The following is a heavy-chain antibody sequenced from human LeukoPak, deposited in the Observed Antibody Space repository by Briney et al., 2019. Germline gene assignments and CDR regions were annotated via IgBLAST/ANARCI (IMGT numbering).Heavy chain of an antibody. D-gene: IGHD2-8*01. J-gene: IGHJ3*02. V-gene: IGHV5-51*01. CDR1: GYSFTIYW. CDR2: IYPVDSDT. CDR3: ASGGCTNGVCYKDAFDI. Sequence: GESLKISCKGSGYSFTIYWIGWVRQMPGKGLEWMGIIYPVDSDTRYSPSFQGQDTISADKSISPAYLQWSSLKASDTAMYYCASGGCTNGVCYKDAFDIWGQGTMVTVSS.